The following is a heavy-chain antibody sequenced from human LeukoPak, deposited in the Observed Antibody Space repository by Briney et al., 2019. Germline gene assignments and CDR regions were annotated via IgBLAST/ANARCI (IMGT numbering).Heavy chain of an antibody. CDR2: INPNSGGT. J-gene: IGHJ6*03. CDR3: ARVGSSWENYYYYYYMDV. CDR1: GYTFTAYY. V-gene: IGHV1-2*02. D-gene: IGHD6-13*01. Sequence: ASVKVSCKASGYTFTAYYVHWVRQAPGQGLEWMGWINPNSGGTNYVQKFQGRVTMTRDTSISTAYMELSRLRSDDTAVYYCARVGSSWENYYYYYYMDVWGKGTTVTVSS.